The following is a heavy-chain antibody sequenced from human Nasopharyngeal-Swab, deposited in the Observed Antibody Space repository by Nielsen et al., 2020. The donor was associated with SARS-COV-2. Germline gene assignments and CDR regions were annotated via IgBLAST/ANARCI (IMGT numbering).Heavy chain of an antibody. CDR3: ARSGDYCSSTSCYLSDAFDI. CDR2: ISYDGSNK. J-gene: IGHJ3*02. V-gene: IGHV3-30-3*01. Sequence: VRQAPGKGLEWVAVISYDGSNKYYADSVKGRFTISRDNSKNTLYLQMNSLRAEDTAVYYCARSGDYCSSTSCYLSDAFDIWGQGTIVTVSS. D-gene: IGHD2-2*01.